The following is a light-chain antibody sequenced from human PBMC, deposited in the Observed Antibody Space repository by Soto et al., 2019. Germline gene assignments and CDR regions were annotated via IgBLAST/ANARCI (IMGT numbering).Light chain of an antibody. V-gene: IGKV3-15*01. CDR1: QSVSNN. J-gene: IGKJ1*01. Sequence: EIVMTQSPATLSVSPGERATLSCRASQSVSNNLAWYQQKPGQAPRLLMYGASTRATGIPARFSGSGSGTEFTLTSSSLQSADFAVYFCQQYNNWARTFGQGTKVEVK. CDR2: GAS. CDR3: QQYNNWART.